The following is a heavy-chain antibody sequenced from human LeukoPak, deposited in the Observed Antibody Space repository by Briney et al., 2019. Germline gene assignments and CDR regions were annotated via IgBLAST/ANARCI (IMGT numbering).Heavy chain of an antibody. D-gene: IGHD6-13*01. CDR3: AKAFGSSSWPDAFDI. V-gene: IGHV3-48*01. CDR2: ISSSSSTI. CDR1: GLTFSSYS. Sequence: GGSLRLSCAASGLTFSSYSMNWVRQAPGKGLEWVSYISSSSSTIYYADSVKGRFTISRDNAKNTLYLQMNSLRAEDTAVYYCAKAFGSSSWPDAFDIWGQGTMVTVSS. J-gene: IGHJ3*02.